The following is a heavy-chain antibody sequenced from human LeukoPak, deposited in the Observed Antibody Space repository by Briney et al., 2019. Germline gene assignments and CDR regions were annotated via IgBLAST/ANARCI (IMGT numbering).Heavy chain of an antibody. CDR2: INPSGGST. D-gene: IGHD3-3*01. CDR3: ARGRRSYDFWSGYCNY. Sequence: ASVKVSCKASGYTFTSYYMHWVRQAPGQGLEWMGIINPSGGSTSYAQKFQGRVTMTRDMSTSTVYMELSSLRSEDTAVYYCARGRRSYDFWSGYCNYWGQGTLVTVSS. J-gene: IGHJ4*02. V-gene: IGHV1-46*01. CDR1: GYTFTSYY.